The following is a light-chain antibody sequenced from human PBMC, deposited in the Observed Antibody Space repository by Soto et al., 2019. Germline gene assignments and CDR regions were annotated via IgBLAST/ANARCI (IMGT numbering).Light chain of an antibody. Sequence: ILLTQSPGTPSLSPGERATLSCRASQSVTSRYLAWYQQTPGQAPRLLIFGASIRDTGIPDRFSGGGSGTEFTLPISRLQSKDFEEYHCQQYNNWPQTFGQGTKVDIK. V-gene: IGKV3-20*01. CDR1: QSVTSRY. CDR2: GAS. J-gene: IGKJ1*01. CDR3: QQYNNWPQT.